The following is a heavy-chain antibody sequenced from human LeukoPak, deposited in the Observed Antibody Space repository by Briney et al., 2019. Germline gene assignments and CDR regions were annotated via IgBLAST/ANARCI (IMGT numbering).Heavy chain of an antibody. D-gene: IGHD1-26*01. J-gene: IGHJ3*01. Sequence: GGSLRLSCADSGLTFSSNSMDWGRQAPGKGLEWVSSISSSSTYIYYADSVKGRFTISRDNAKNSLYLQMNSLRDEDTAVYYCAIDAWDLPLDAFDLWGQGTMVTVSS. V-gene: IGHV3-21*01. CDR1: GLTFSSNS. CDR2: ISSSSTYI. CDR3: AIDAWDLPLDAFDL.